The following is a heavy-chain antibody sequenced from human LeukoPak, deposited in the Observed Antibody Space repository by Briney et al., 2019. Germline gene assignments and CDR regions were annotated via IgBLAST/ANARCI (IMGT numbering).Heavy chain of an antibody. D-gene: IGHD1-26*01. V-gene: IGHV3-23*01. CDR3: AKSLGRHTFDY. Sequence: GGSLRLSCAASGFTFDSYAMSWVRQAPGRGLEWVSLIGYSGANSFYADSVKGRFTISRDNSKDTLYLQMNSLRAEDTAVYYCAKSLGRHTFDYWGRGTLVTVSS. CDR2: IGYSGANS. CDR1: GFTFDSYA. J-gene: IGHJ4*02.